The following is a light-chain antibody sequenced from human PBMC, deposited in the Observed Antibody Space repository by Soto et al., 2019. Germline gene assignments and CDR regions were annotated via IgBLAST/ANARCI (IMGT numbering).Light chain of an antibody. CDR3: QQTYSTTWT. CDR2: AAS. V-gene: IGKV1-39*01. J-gene: IGKJ1*01. CDR1: QGISTY. Sequence: DIQMTQSPSSLSASVGDRVTITCRASQGISTYLNWYHQKPGKAPKLLIYAASSLQSGVPSRFSGSGSETDFTLTISSLQPEDFATYSGQQTYSTTWTFGQGTKVEIK.